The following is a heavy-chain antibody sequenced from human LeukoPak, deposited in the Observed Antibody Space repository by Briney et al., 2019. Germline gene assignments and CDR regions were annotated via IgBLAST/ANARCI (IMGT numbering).Heavy chain of an antibody. Sequence: SETLSLTCTVSGGSISSYYWSWIRQPAGKGLEWIGRIYTSGSTNYNPSLKSRVTISVDRSKNQFSLKLRSVTAADTAVYYCARTYCGGDCRGYYYHYYMDVWGKGTTVTISS. CDR3: ARTYCGGDCRGYYYHYYMDV. CDR1: GGSISSYY. V-gene: IGHV4-4*07. J-gene: IGHJ6*03. CDR2: IYTSGST. D-gene: IGHD2-21*02.